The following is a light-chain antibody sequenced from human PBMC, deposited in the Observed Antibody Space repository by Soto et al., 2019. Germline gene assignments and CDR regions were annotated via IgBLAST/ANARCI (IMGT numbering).Light chain of an antibody. Sequence: QSVLTQPPSASGTPGQRVTISCSGSSSNIGSNYVYWYQQLPGTAPKLLIYKNDQRPSGVPDRFSGSKSGTSASLAISGLRHEDEAEYYCAGWDDSVSGYVFGAGTKVT. V-gene: IGLV1-47*01. CDR1: SSNIGSNY. CDR2: KND. CDR3: AGWDDSVSGYV. J-gene: IGLJ1*01.